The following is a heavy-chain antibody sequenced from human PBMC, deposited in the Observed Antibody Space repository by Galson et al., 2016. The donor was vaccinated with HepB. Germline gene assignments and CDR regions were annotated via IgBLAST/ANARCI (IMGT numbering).Heavy chain of an antibody. V-gene: IGHV7-4-1*01. CDR2: INTNTGSP. CDR1: GYTFANYG. J-gene: IGHJ4*02. Sequence: SAKVSCKASGYTFANYGLTWVRQAPVQGLEWMGWINTNTGSPTYAQGFTGRIVFSLDTSVSTTYLQIYSLQAGDTAVYYCARDRGGYSDFWGQGTLVTVSS. CDR3: ARDRGGYSDF. D-gene: IGHD4-23*01.